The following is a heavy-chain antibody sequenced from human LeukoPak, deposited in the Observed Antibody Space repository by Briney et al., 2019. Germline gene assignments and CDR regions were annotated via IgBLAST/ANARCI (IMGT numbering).Heavy chain of an antibody. Sequence: PGGSLRLSCAASGFTFSSYAMSWVRQAPGKGLEWVSAISGSGGSTYYADSVKGRFTISRDNSKNTLYLQMNSLRAEDTAVYYCAKGALGFLEWLYPIEYFQHWGQGTLVTVSS. CDR2: ISGSGGST. D-gene: IGHD3-3*01. J-gene: IGHJ1*01. V-gene: IGHV3-23*01. CDR1: GFTFSSYA. CDR3: AKGALGFLEWLYPIEYFQH.